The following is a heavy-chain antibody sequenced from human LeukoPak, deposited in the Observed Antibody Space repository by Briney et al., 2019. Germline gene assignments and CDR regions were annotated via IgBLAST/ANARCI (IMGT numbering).Heavy chain of an antibody. D-gene: IGHD2-21*02. V-gene: IGHV3-23*01. J-gene: IGHJ5*02. CDR1: GFTFSSYA. Sequence: GGSLRLSCAASGFTFSSYAMSWVRQAPGKGLEWVSAISGSGGSTYYADSVKGRFTISRDNSKNTLYLQMNSLRAEDTAVYYCAKDLEAYCGGDCSGWFDPWGQGTLVTVSS. CDR3: AKDLEAYCGGDCSGWFDP. CDR2: ISGSGGST.